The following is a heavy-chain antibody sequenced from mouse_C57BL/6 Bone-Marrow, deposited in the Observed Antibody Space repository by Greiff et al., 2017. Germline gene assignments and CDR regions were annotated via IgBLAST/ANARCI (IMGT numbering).Heavy chain of an antibody. V-gene: IGHV14-2*01. CDR2: IDPEDGEN. J-gene: IGHJ3*01. CDR3: AREYYGSSPFAY. Sequence: VQLQQSGAELVKPGASVKLSCTASGFNIKDYYMHWVKQRTEQGLEWIGRIDPEDGENKYAPKFQGKATITADTSSNTAYLQLSSLTSEDTSVYYCAREYYGSSPFAYWGQGTLVTVSA. D-gene: IGHD1-1*01. CDR1: GFNIKDYY.